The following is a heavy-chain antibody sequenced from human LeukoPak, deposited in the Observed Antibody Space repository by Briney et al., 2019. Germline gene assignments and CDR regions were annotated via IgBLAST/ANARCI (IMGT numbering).Heavy chain of an antibody. J-gene: IGHJ4*02. CDR3: ARDRDYGDYERAGDYFDY. D-gene: IGHD4-17*01. CDR1: GGSISSGGYY. Sequence: SETLSLTCTVSGGSISSGGYYWSWIRQHPGKGLEWIGYIYYSGSTYYNPSLKSRVTISVDTSKNQFSLKLSSVTAADTAVYYCARDRDYGDYERAGDYFDYWDQGTLVTVSS. CDR2: IYYSGST. V-gene: IGHV4-31*03.